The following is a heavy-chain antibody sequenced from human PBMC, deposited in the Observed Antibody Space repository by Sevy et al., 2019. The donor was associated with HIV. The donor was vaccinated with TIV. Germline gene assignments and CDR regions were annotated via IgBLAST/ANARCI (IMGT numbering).Heavy chain of an antibody. Sequence: GGSLRLSCAASGFTFSDYYMSWIRQAPGKGLEWVSYISTSGSTIYYADSVKGGFIISRDNAKNSLYLQMNSLRAEDTALYYCARDFLNTRWHNYYYYGMDVWGQGTTVTVSS. CDR1: GFTFSDYY. CDR3: ARDFLNTRWHNYYYYGMDV. J-gene: IGHJ6*02. D-gene: IGHD1-26*01. V-gene: IGHV3-11*04. CDR2: ISTSGSTI.